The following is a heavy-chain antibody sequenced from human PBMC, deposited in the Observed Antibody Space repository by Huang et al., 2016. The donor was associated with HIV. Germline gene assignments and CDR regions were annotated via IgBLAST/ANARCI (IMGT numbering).Heavy chain of an antibody. CDR3: ARFGSYYYGSGSYLDAFDI. J-gene: IGHJ3*02. Sequence: EVQLMESGGGLVQPGGSLRLSCAASGFTLSTYNMNWVRQAPGTWLEWVSYITSSSGSIYYADSVKGRFTISRDNAKNSLYLQMNSLRAEDTAVYYCARFGSYYYGSGSYLDAFDIWGQGTMVTVSS. D-gene: IGHD3-10*01. CDR2: ITSSSGSI. V-gene: IGHV3-48*01. CDR1: GFTLSTYN.